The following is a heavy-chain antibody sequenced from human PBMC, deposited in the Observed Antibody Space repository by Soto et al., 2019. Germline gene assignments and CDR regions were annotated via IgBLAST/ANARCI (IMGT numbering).Heavy chain of an antibody. Sequence: QVQLVESGGGVVQPGRSLRLSCAASGFTFSYHALNWVRQAPGKGLEWVAVISYDGDNKYIAESVKGRFTISRDNSKNTVSLQRNSLRAEDTAMYFCARGTTTSAFYGMDVWGQGTTVTVSS. CDR3: ARGTTTSAFYGMDV. D-gene: IGHD1-1*01. CDR1: GFTFSYHA. J-gene: IGHJ6*02. V-gene: IGHV3-30-3*01. CDR2: ISYDGDNK.